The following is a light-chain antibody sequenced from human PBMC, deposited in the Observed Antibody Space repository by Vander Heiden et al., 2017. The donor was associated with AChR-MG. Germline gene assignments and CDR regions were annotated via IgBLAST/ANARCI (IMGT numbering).Light chain of an antibody. CDR3: QQRGNWPGT. CDR1: QGGSSY. CDR2: DAS. J-gene: IGKJ1*01. Sequence: EILLTPSPATLSLSPGERATLSGRARQGGSSYLAWYQQKPGQAPRLLIYDASNRATGIPARFSGSGSGTDFTLTISSLEPEDFAVYYCQQRGNWPGTFGQGTKVEIK. V-gene: IGKV3-11*01.